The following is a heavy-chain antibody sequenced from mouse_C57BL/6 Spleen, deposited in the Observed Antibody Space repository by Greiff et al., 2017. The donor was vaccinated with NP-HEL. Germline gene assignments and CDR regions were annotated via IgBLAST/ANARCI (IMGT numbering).Heavy chain of an antibody. CDR2: IDPNSGGT. CDR3: ASGGSSYWGFAY. Sequence: QVQLQQPGAELVKPGASVKLSCKASGYTFTSYWMHWVKQRPGRGLEWIGRIDPNSGGTKYNEKFKSQATLTVDKPSSTAYMQLSRLTSEDSAVYNGASGGSSYWGFAYWGQGTLVTVSA. J-gene: IGHJ3*01. V-gene: IGHV1-72*01. D-gene: IGHD1-1*01. CDR1: GYTFTSYW.